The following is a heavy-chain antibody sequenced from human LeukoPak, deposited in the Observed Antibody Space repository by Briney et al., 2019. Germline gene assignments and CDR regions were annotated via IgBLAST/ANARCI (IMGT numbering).Heavy chain of an antibody. CDR1: GGSISSGSYY. J-gene: IGHJ2*01. Sequence: PSETLPLTCTVSGGSISSGSYYWGWIRQPPGKGLEWIGSIYYSGSTYYNPSLKSRVTISVDTSKNQFSLKLSSVTAADTAVYYCASQDPASDWYFDLWGRGTLVTVSS. D-gene: IGHD2-15*01. V-gene: IGHV4-39*07. CDR3: ASQDPASDWYFDL. CDR2: IYYSGST.